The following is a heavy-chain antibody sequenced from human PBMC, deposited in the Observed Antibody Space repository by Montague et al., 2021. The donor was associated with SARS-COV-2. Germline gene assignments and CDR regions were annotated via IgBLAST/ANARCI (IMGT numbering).Heavy chain of an antibody. CDR3: AGGRIEVSMIVVVLTGASYYMDV. V-gene: IGHV4-34*01. Sequence: SETLSLTCAVYGGSFSGHYWSWIRQPPGKGLEWIGEINNSGSTNYNPSLKSRVTISVDTSKNQFSLKLHSVTAADTAVYYCAGGRIEVSMIVVVLTGASYYMDVWGKGTTVTVSS. CDR1: GGSFSGHY. J-gene: IGHJ6*03. D-gene: IGHD3-22*01. CDR2: INNSGST.